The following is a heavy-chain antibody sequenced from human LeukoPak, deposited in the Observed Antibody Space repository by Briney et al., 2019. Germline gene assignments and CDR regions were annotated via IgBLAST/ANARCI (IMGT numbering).Heavy chain of an antibody. CDR3: ARRPLGQLDV. J-gene: IGHJ6*04. D-gene: IGHD1-1*01. V-gene: IGHV3-15*01. Sequence: GGSLRLSCAASGFTFSGSAMSWVRQAPGKGLEWVGRIKSKTNGGTTDYAAPVKGRFTILRDDSKNTVYLQMNSLRAGDTAVYYCARRPLGQLDVWGKGTTVTVSS. CDR1: GFTFSGSA. CDR2: IKSKTNGGTT.